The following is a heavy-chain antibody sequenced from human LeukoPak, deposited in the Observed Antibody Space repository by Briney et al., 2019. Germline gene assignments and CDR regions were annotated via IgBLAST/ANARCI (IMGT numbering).Heavy chain of an antibody. CDR2: IYYSGST. D-gene: IGHD3-10*01. Sequence: PSETLSLTCTVSGGSISSYYWSWIRQPPGKGLEWIGYIYYSGSTNYNPSLKSRVTISVDTSKNQFSLKLSSVTAADTAVYYCASSLWSGRGDVWGQGTTVTVSS. CDR1: GGSISSYY. V-gene: IGHV4-59*08. J-gene: IGHJ6*02. CDR3: ASSLWSGRGDV.